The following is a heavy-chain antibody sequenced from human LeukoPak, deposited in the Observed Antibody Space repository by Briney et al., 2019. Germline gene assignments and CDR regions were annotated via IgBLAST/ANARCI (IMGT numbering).Heavy chain of an antibody. J-gene: IGHJ4*02. D-gene: IGHD3-22*01. V-gene: IGHV4-4*08. Sequence: SETLSLACTVSGGSISSYYWSWIRQPPGKGLEWIGYIYTSGSTNYNPSLKSRVTMSVDTSKNQFSLKLSSVTAADTAVYYCARDPYYYDSSGSLFDYWGQGTLVTVSS. CDR1: GGSISSYY. CDR2: IYTSGST. CDR3: ARDPYYYDSSGSLFDY.